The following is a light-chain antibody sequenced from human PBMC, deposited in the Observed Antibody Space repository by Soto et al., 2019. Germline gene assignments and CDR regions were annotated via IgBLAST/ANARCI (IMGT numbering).Light chain of an antibody. Sequence: EIVLTQSPATLSLSPGERATLSCRASQSVGRYLAWYQQKPGQPPRLLISDASNRATGIPARFSGSGSGTDFTLTISSLEPEDFAVYYCQQRSNWPVTFGQGTNLEIK. V-gene: IGKV3-11*01. J-gene: IGKJ2*01. CDR2: DAS. CDR1: QSVGRY. CDR3: QQRSNWPVT.